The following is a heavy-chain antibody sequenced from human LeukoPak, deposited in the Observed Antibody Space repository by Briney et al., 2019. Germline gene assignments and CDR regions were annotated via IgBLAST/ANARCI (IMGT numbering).Heavy chain of an antibody. Sequence: SETLSLTCTVSGASISNYYWSWIRQTPEKGLEWMGNIHTSGGSSYYPSLKSRLTMSIDTSRNQLPLKLTSVTAADTAVYFCARLGSYHDFWGQGALVTVSS. CDR1: GASISNYY. CDR3: ARLGSYHDF. CDR2: IHTSGGS. V-gene: IGHV4-4*09. D-gene: IGHD1-26*01. J-gene: IGHJ4*02.